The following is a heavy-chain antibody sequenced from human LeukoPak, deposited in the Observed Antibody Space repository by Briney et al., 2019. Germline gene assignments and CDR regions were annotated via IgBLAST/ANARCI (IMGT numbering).Heavy chain of an antibody. CDR1: GGSISSSSYY. D-gene: IGHD2-15*01. Sequence: SETLSLTCTVSGGSISSSSYYWGWIRQPPGKGLEWIGSIYYSGSTYYNPSLKSRVTISVDTSKNQFSLKLSSVTAADTAVYYCARHSGYCSGGSCDYWFDYWGQGTVVTVSS. CDR2: IYYSGST. V-gene: IGHV4-39*01. J-gene: IGHJ4*02. CDR3: ARHSGYCSGGSCDYWFDY.